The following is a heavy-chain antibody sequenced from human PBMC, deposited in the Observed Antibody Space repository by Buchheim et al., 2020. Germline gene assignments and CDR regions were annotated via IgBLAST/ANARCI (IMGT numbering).Heavy chain of an antibody. CDR1: GFTFSSYW. CDR3: AREGDIVVVPAASDY. Sequence: EVQLVESGGGLVQPGGSLRLSCAASGFTFSSYWMSWVRQAPGKGLEWVANIKQDGSEKYYVDSVKGRFTISRDNAKTSLYLQMNSLRAEDTAVYYCAREGDIVVVPAASDYWGQGTL. CDR2: IKQDGSEK. J-gene: IGHJ4*02. V-gene: IGHV3-7*01. D-gene: IGHD2-2*01.